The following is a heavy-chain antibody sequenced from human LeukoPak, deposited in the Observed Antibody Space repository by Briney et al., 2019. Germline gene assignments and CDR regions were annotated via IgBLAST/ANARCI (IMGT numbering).Heavy chain of an antibody. V-gene: IGHV4-61*02. CDR1: GGSINSGSHH. Sequence: KPSQTLSLTCTVSGGSINSGSHHWNWIRQPAGKALEWIGRIYASGTNYNPSLKSRVTISVDTSKNQFSLKLSSVTAADTAVYYCAREYRSGYDDKIDYWGQGTLVTVSS. J-gene: IGHJ4*02. CDR2: IYASGT. CDR3: AREYRSGYDDKIDY. D-gene: IGHD3-22*01.